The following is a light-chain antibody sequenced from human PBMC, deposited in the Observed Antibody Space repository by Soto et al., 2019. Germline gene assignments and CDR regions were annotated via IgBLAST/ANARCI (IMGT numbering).Light chain of an antibody. CDR1: QSINRH. CDR3: QQYGNSPQM. J-gene: IGKJ1*01. Sequence: EIVLRQSPATLSLSPGERATLSCRASQSINRHLAWYRQKPGQASRLLIYDASNRATGIPVRFSGSGSVTDFTLTISRLEPEDFAVYYCQQYGNSPQMFGQGPRWIS. V-gene: IGKV3-11*01. CDR2: DAS.